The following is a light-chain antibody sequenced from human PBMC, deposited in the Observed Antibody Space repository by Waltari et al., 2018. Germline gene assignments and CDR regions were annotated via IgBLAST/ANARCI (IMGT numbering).Light chain of an antibody. J-gene: IGLJ3*02. CDR1: SGSASASNY. CDR3: PLYVGSAICV. V-gene: IGLV8-61*01. Sequence: QTVVTQEPSFSVSPGGAVTVTCGLSSGSASASNYASLYPRTPGQPPRTLTYNTNARSTGGPDRFSCAILWSKAALTLTGTQADDEAHYYCPLYVGSAICVFGGGTKLAVL. CDR2: NTN.